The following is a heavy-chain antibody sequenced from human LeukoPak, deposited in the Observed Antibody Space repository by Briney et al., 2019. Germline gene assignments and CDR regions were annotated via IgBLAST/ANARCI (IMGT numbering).Heavy chain of an antibody. CDR1: GFTFLSYG. J-gene: IGHJ4*02. V-gene: IGHV3-30*02. CDR3: AREIDGSSDY. CDR2: IRYDGSNK. D-gene: IGHD3-10*01. Sequence: GGSLRLSCAASGFTFLSYGMHWVRQAPGKGLEWVAFIRYDGSNKYYADSVKGRFTISRDNAKNSLYLQMNSLRAEDTAVYYCAREIDGSSDYWGQGTLVTVSS.